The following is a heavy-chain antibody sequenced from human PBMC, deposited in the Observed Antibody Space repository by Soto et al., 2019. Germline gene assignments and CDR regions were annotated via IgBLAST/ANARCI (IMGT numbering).Heavy chain of an antibody. CDR2: IFSGDNT. D-gene: IGHD2-21*02. Sequence: EVQLVGSGGGLIQPGGPLRLSCAASGFTVSGNYITWVRQAPGKGLEWVSVIFSGDNTYYSDTVKGRFTISRDNSKNTVYLQMNRLRGDDTAVYFCATGLTLPVRPSFDTWGQGTLLTDST. CDR3: ATGLTLPVRPSFDT. J-gene: IGHJ5*02. CDR1: GFTVSGNY. V-gene: IGHV3-53*01.